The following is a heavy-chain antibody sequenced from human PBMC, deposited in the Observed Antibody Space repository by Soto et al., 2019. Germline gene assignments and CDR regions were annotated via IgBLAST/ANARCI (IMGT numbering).Heavy chain of an antibody. D-gene: IGHD4-17*01. CDR2: IYYSGST. Sequence: SETLSLTCTVSGGSIISSSYYWGWIRQPPGKGLEWIGSIYYSGSTYYNPSLKSRVTISVDTSKSQFSLKLSSVTAADTAVYYCARPPDYGDYGYFDLWGRGPLVTVS. V-gene: IGHV4-39*01. CDR1: GGSIISSSYY. CDR3: ARPPDYGDYGYFDL. J-gene: IGHJ2*01.